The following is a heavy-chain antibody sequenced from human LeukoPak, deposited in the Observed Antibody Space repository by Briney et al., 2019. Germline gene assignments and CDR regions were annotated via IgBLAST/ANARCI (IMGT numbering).Heavy chain of an antibody. V-gene: IGHV1-69*06. Sequence: SVKVSCKASGGTFSSYAITWVRQAPGQGLEWMGGIIPIFGTANYAQKFQGRVTITADKSTSTAYMELSSLRSEDTAVYYCARDLLGGYSYGKSFDYWGQGTLVTVSS. J-gene: IGHJ4*02. CDR2: IIPIFGTA. CDR3: ARDLLGGYSYGKSFDY. CDR1: GGTFSSYA. D-gene: IGHD5-18*01.